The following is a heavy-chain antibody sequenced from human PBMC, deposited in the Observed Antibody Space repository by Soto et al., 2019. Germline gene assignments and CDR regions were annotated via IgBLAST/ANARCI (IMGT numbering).Heavy chain of an antibody. CDR1: GCTFTSYY. CDR3: ARRDIVLMVYPPFDY. D-gene: IGHD2-8*01. Sequence: ASVKVSCKASGCTFTSYYMHWVRQAPGQGLEWMGIINPSGGSTSYAQKFQGRVTITRDTSASTAYMELSSLRSEDTAVYYCARRDIVLMVYPPFDYWGQGTLVTVS. V-gene: IGHV1-46*01. J-gene: IGHJ4*02. CDR2: INPSGGST.